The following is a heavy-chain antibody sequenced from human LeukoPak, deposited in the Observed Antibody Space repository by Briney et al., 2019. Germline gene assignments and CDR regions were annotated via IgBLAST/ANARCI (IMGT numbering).Heavy chain of an antibody. CDR1: GYTFSSHG. D-gene: IGHD5-18*01. CDR3: ARDPQHSMDV. J-gene: IGHJ6*02. Sequence: GGSLTLPCVASGYTFSSHGMHGVRQAPGKGLEWVAVLWYDGSTTYYADSVKGRFTISRDDSKNTLYLQMNSLRADDTAVYYCARDPQHSMDVWGQGTTVTVSS. V-gene: IGHV3-33*01. CDR2: LWYDGSTT.